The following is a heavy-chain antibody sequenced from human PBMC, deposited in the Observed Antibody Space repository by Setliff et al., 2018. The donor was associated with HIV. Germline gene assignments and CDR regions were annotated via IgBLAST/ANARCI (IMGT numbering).Heavy chain of an antibody. D-gene: IGHD3-22*01. CDR1: GYTLTELS. V-gene: IGHV1-24*01. J-gene: IGHJ4*02. CDR3: ASWGWYYYDSSGYYY. CDR2: FDPEDGET. Sequence: GASVKVSCKVSGYTLTELSMHWVRQAPGKGLEWMGGFDPEDGETIYAQKFQGRVTMTEDTSTDTAYMELSSLRSEDTAVYYCASWGWYYYDSSGYYYWGQGTLVTSPQ.